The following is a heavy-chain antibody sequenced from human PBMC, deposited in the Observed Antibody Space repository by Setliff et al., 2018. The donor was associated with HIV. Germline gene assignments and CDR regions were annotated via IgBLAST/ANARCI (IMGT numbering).Heavy chain of an antibody. Sequence: ASVKVSCKASGGIVSINWVRQAPGQGLEWRGWISGYNDNTKYVQKLQGRVTMTTDTATNTAFMELKNLPSADTAVYFCARSDWELVLSSFDYWGQGTQVTVSS. CDR1: GGIVS. J-gene: IGHJ4*02. D-gene: IGHD1-26*01. CDR3: ARSDWELVLSSFDY. CDR2: ISGYNDNT. V-gene: IGHV1-18*01.